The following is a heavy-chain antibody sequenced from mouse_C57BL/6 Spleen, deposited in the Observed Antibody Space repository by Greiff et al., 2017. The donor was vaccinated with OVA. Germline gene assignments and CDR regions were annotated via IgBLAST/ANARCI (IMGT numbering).Heavy chain of an antibody. CDR1: GYTFTSYW. J-gene: IGHJ4*01. CDR3: ARGGVTTVEVNYAMDY. D-gene: IGHD2-1*01. CDR2: IDPNSGGT. Sequence: QVHVKQPGAELVKPGASVKLSCKASGYTFTSYWMHWVKQRPGRGLEWIGRIDPNSGGTKYNEKFKSKATLTVDKPSSTAYMQLSSLTSEDSAVYYCARGGVTTVEVNYAMDYWGQGTSVTVSS. V-gene: IGHV1-72*01.